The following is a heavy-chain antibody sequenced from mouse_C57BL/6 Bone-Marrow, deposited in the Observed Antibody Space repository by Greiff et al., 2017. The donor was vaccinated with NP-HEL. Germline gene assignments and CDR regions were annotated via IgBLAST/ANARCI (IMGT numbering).Heavy chain of an antibody. CDR2: IDPSDSYT. V-gene: IGHV1-69*01. J-gene: IGHJ4*01. CDR1: GYTFTSYW. CDR3: ARASYYYGSSPVYAMDY. D-gene: IGHD1-1*01. Sequence: VQLQQPGAELVMPGASVKLSCKASGYTFTSYWMHWVKQRPGQGLEWIGEIDPSDSYTNYNQKFKGKSTLTVDKSSSTAYMQLSSLTSEDSAVYYCARASYYYGSSPVYAMDYWGQGTSVTVSS.